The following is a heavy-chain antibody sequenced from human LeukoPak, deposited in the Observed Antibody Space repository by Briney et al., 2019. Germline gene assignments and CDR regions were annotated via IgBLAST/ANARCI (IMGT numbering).Heavy chain of an antibody. V-gene: IGHV3-64D*06. CDR2: VSSNGGRT. CDR3: EKSIGSSTWYVNFDY. J-gene: IGHJ4*02. D-gene: IGHD6-13*01. CDR1: GFTFSSYA. Sequence: GGSLRLSCSATGFTFSSYAMHWVRQAPGKGLEYVSGVSSNGGRTYHADSVKGRFTISRDNSKNTLDLQMSSLRAEDTAVYYCEKSIGSSTWYVNFDYWGQGILVTVSS.